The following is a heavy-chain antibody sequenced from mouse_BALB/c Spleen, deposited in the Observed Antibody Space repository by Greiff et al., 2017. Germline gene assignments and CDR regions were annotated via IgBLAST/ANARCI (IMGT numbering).Heavy chain of an antibody. CDR2: ISYSGST. J-gene: IGHJ3*01. Sequence: EVKLVESGPGLVKPSQSLSLTCTVTGYSITSDYAWNWIRQFPGNKLEWMGYISYSGSTSYNPSLKSRISITRDTSKNQFFLQLNSVTTEDTATYYCARRNWDGAWFAYWGQGTLVTVSA. D-gene: IGHD4-1*01. CDR3: ARRNWDGAWFAY. V-gene: IGHV3-2*02. CDR1: GYSITSDYA.